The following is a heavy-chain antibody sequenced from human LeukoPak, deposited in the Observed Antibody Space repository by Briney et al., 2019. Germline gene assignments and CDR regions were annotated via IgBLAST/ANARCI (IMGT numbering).Heavy chain of an antibody. Sequence: ASVKVSCKASGYTFTSYYMHWVRQAPGKGLEWMGGFDPEDGETIYAQKFQGRVTMTEDTSTDTAYMELSSLRSEDTAVYYCATGPPADPYRYDYWGQGTLVTVSS. CDR2: FDPEDGET. D-gene: IGHD2-2*01. J-gene: IGHJ4*02. V-gene: IGHV1-24*01. CDR1: GYTFTSYY. CDR3: ATGPPADPYRYDY.